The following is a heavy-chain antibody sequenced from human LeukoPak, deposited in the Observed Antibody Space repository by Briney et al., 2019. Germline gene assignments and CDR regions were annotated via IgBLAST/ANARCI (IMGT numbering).Heavy chain of an antibody. CDR2: ISYDGSNK. V-gene: IGHV3-30*18. Sequence: PGGSLRLSCAASGFTFSSYGMHWVRQAPGKGLEWVALISYDGSNKYYADSVKGRFTISRDNSKNTLYLQMNGLRAEDTAVYYCAKPGSGSYNYYFDYWGQGTLVTVSS. D-gene: IGHD3-10*01. CDR1: GFTFSSYG. J-gene: IGHJ4*02. CDR3: AKPGSGSYNYYFDY.